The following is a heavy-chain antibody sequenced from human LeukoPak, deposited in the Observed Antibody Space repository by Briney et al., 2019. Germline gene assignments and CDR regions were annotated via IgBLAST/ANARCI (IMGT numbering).Heavy chain of an antibody. V-gene: IGHV4-34*01. CDR1: GGSFSGHY. D-gene: IGHD3-3*01. CDR2: INHSGST. J-gene: IGHJ4*02. CDR3: ARAKGVGDFWSGYSSYYFDY. Sequence: SETLSLTCAVYGGSFSGHYWSWIRQPPGKGLEWIGEINHSGSTNYNPSLKSRVTISVDTSKNQFSLKLSSVTAADTAVYYCARAKGVGDFWSGYSSYYFDYWGQGTLVTVSS.